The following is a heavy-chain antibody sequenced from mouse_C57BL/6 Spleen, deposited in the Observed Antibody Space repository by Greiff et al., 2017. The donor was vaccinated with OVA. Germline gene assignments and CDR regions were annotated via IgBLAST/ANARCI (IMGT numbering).Heavy chain of an antibody. Sequence: VQLQQSGAELVMPGTSVKMSCKASGYTFTNYWIGWAKQRPGHGLEWIGDIYPGGGYTNYNEKFKGKATLTADKSSSTAYMQFSSLTSEDSAIYYCARGDGYPYWYFDVWGTGTTVTVSS. CDR3: ARGDGYPYWYFDV. CDR2: IYPGGGYT. V-gene: IGHV1-63*01. J-gene: IGHJ1*03. D-gene: IGHD2-3*01. CDR1: GYTFTNYW.